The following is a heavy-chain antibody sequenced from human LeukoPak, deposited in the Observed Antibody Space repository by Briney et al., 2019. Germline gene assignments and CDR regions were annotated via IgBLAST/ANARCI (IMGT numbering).Heavy chain of an antibody. J-gene: IGHJ6*03. CDR3: AREQGRGRYFDWLLPPFDYYYYMDV. CDR1: GFTFSRYA. CDR2: ISGSGGST. D-gene: IGHD3-9*01. V-gene: IGHV3-23*01. Sequence: GGSLRLSCAASGFTFSRYAMHWVRQAPGKGLEWVSAISGSGGSTYYADSVKGRFTISRDNSKNTLYLQMNSLRAEDTAVYYCAREQGRGRYFDWLLPPFDYYYYMDVWGKGTTVTVSS.